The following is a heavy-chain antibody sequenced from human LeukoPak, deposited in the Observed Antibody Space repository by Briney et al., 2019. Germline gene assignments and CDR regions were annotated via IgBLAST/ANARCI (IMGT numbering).Heavy chain of an antibody. CDR2: INPNSGGT. Sequence: ASVKVSCKASGYTFTGYYMHWVRQAPGQGLEWMGWINPNSGGTNYAQKFQGRVTMTRDTSISTAYMELRSLRSDDTAVYYCARDWAGGVSRYWGQGTLVTVSS. CDR1: GYTFTGYY. J-gene: IGHJ4*02. CDR3: ARDWAGGVSRY. D-gene: IGHD3-16*01. V-gene: IGHV1-2*02.